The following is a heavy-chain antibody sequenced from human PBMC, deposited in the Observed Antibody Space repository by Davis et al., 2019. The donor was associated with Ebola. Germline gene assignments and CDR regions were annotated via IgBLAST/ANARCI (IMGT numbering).Heavy chain of an antibody. Sequence: PGGSLRLSCAASGFSFSSHWMSWVRQAPGKGLEWVANIRQDGSEKHYVDSVKGRFTISRDNAKNSLHLQMNSLRAEDTAVYYCAREAVWRFDPWGQGTLVTVSS. V-gene: IGHV3-7*03. CDR1: GFSFSSHW. CDR2: IRQDGSEK. J-gene: IGHJ5*02. CDR3: AREAVWRFDP. D-gene: IGHD3-16*01.